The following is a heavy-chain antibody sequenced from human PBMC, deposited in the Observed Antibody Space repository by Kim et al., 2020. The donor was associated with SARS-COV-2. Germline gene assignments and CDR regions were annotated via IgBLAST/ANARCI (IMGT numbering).Heavy chain of an antibody. Sequence: SETLSLTCTVSGDSISSSSYYWGWIHQPPGKGLEWIGSIYYSGSTYYNPSLKSRVTISLDTSKNQFSLKLTSVTAADTAMYYCARDSSGYNWFDPWGQGTLVTVSS. V-gene: IGHV4-39*07. CDR3: ARDSSGYNWFDP. D-gene: IGHD6-6*01. CDR1: GDSISSSSYY. CDR2: IYYSGST. J-gene: IGHJ5*02.